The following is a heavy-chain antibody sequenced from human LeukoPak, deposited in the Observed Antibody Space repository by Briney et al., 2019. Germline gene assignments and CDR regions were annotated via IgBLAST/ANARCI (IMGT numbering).Heavy chain of an antibody. D-gene: IGHD3-22*01. Sequence: PSETLSLTCTVSGGSISSGGYYWSWIRQPPGKGLEWIGYIYHSGSTYYNPSLKSRVTISVDRSKNQFSLKLTSVTAADTAVYYCARDGTLSSGDAFDIWGQGTMVTVSS. CDR1: GGSISSGGYY. J-gene: IGHJ3*02. CDR2: IYHSGST. CDR3: ARDGTLSSGDAFDI. V-gene: IGHV4-30-2*01.